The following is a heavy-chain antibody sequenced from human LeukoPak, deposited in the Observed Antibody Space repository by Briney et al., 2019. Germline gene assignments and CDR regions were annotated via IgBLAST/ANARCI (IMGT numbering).Heavy chain of an antibody. V-gene: IGHV3-33*01. Sequence: PGGSLRLSCAASGFTFSNYGMHWARQAPGKGLEWVAVMWYDGSNKYYADSVKGRFTLSRDNSKNTLNLQMNSLRAEDTAVYYCARLRYSGSYYFDYWGQGTLVTVSS. CDR3: ARLRYSGSYYFDY. D-gene: IGHD1-26*01. J-gene: IGHJ4*02. CDR2: MWYDGSNK. CDR1: GFTFSNYG.